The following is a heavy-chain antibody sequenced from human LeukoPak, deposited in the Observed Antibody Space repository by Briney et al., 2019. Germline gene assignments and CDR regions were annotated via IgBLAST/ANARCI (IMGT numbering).Heavy chain of an antibody. J-gene: IGHJ4*02. D-gene: IGHD6-6*01. CDR2: ISGSGGST. Sequence: PGGSLRLSCEGSGFTFSSYAMSWVRQAPGKGLEWVSAISGSGGSTYYADSVKGRFTISRDNSKNTLYLQMNSLRAEDTAVYYCAKDTRSYSSSPFDYWGQGTLVTVSS. CDR1: GFTFSSYA. V-gene: IGHV3-23*01. CDR3: AKDTRSYSSSPFDY.